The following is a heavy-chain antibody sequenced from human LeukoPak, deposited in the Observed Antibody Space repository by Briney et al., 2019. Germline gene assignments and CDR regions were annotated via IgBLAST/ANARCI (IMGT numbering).Heavy chain of an antibody. Sequence: GESLKISCKASGYTFTSYWIAWVRQMPGKGLEWMGVIYPGDSDTTYSPSFQGQVSISVDKSIRTAYLQWSSLKASDTAIYYCARNYGGNSFAFDYWGQGTQVTVSS. CDR3: ARNYGGNSFAFDY. CDR2: IYPGDSDT. J-gene: IGHJ4*02. D-gene: IGHD4-23*01. CDR1: GYTFTSYW. V-gene: IGHV5-51*06.